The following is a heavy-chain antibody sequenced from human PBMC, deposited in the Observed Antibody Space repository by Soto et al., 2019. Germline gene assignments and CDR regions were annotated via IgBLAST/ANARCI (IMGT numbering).Heavy chain of an antibody. Sequence: GSLSLSCAASGFTFSTYGTSWVRQARGKGLEWVSGISGGGGLTYYADSVKGRFTISRDNSKNTLYLQMNSLRAEDTAVYYCAQGLPGVAGTDFHCWGQGTLVTVSS. D-gene: IGHD6-19*01. J-gene: IGHJ4*02. CDR1: GFTFSTYG. V-gene: IGHV3-23*01. CDR3: AQGLPGVAGTDFHC. CDR2: ISGGGGLT.